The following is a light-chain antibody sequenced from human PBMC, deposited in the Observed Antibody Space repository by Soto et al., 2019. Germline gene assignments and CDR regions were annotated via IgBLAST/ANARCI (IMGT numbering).Light chain of an antibody. Sequence: EILLTQSPSTLSLSPGEGVTLSCRASQRVTVNSLAWYQQKPGQAPRLLIYAASTRAAAVPDRFTGSGSGTDFALTISRLELEDFVVYYCQQYGDSPLTSGPGTKVDIK. V-gene: IGKV3-20*01. J-gene: IGKJ3*01. CDR2: AAS. CDR3: QQYGDSPLT. CDR1: QRVTVNS.